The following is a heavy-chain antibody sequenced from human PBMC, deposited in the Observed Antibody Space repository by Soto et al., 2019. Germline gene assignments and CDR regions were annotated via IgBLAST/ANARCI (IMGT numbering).Heavy chain of an antibody. V-gene: IGHV4-30-4*01. J-gene: IGHJ4*02. CDR1: GGSISSGDYY. D-gene: IGHD3-10*01. CDR3: ARVDSGSGSYPEVFDY. CDR2: IYYSGST. Sequence: QVQLQESGPGLVKPSQTLSLTCTVSGGSISSGDYYWSWIRQPPGKGLEWIGYIYYSGSTYYNPSLKSRVTISVDTSKNQFSLKLSSVTAADTAVYYCARVDSGSGSYPEVFDYWGQGTLVTVSS.